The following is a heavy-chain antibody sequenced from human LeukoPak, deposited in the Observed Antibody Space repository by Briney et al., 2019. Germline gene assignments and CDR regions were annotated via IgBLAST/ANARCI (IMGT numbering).Heavy chain of an antibody. CDR3: ARDDSSGPTLDY. Sequence: TGGSLRLSCAASGFTFSSYPMHWVRQAPGKGLEWVSSISSSSSYIYYADSVKGRFTISRDNAKNSLYLQMNSLRAEDTAVYYCARDDSSGPTLDYWGQGTLVTVST. CDR1: GFTFSSYP. CDR2: ISSSSSYI. V-gene: IGHV3-21*01. D-gene: IGHD3-22*01. J-gene: IGHJ4*02.